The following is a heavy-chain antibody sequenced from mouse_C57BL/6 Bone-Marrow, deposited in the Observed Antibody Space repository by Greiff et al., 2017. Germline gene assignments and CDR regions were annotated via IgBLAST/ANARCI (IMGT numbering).Heavy chain of an antibody. D-gene: IGHD1-1*01. CDR3: ARHYYGSSYWYFDV. CDR1: GFTFSDYG. V-gene: IGHV5-17*01. J-gene: IGHJ1*03. CDR2: ISSGSSTI. Sequence: EVKLVESGGGLVKPGGSLKLSCAASGFTFSDYGMHWVRQAPEKGLEWVAYISSGSSTIYYADTVKGRFTISRDNAKNTLFLQMTSLRSEYTAMYYCARHYYGSSYWYFDVWGTGTTVTVSS.